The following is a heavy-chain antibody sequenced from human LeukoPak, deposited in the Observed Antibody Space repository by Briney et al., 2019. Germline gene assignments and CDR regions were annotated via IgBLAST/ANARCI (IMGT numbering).Heavy chain of an antibody. Sequence: PGGSLRLSCAASRFTFSNYAMSWIRQAPGKGLEWVSYISSSGSTIYYADSVKGRFTISRDNAKNSLYLQMNSLRAEDTAVYYCARYYYDSSGYYYFDYWGQGTLVTVSS. V-gene: IGHV3-11*01. CDR2: ISSSGSTI. CDR1: RFTFSNYA. D-gene: IGHD3-22*01. J-gene: IGHJ4*02. CDR3: ARYYYDSSGYYYFDY.